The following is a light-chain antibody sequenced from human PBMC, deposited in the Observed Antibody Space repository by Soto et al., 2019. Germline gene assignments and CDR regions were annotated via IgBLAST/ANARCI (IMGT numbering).Light chain of an antibody. V-gene: IGLV2-23*02. Sequence: HSALTQPASVSGSPGQSITISCTGTTSDIGSYDLVSWYRQHPGEAPSLLMYGVNKRPSGVSNRFSGSKSGNTAYLTISGLQAEDEAHYWCYAYGLSNTFAFGGGTKVTVL. J-gene: IGLJ2*01. CDR2: GVN. CDR3: YAYGLSNTFA. CDR1: TSDIGSYDL.